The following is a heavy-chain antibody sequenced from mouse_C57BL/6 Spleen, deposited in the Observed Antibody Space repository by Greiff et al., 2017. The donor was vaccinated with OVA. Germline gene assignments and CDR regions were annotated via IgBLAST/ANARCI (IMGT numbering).Heavy chain of an antibody. CDR2: ISYDGSN. D-gene: IGHD2-4*01. V-gene: IGHV3-6*01. Sequence: EVQLVESGPGLVKPSQSLSLTCSVPGYSITSGYYWNWLRQFPGNKLEWMGYISYDGSNNYNPSLNNRISITRDTTKKQFFLKLKSGTTEDAATYYCARDDYDYDVGYFDYGGQGTTRTVSS. CDR3: ARDDYDYDVGYFDY. J-gene: IGHJ2*01. CDR1: GYSITSGYY.